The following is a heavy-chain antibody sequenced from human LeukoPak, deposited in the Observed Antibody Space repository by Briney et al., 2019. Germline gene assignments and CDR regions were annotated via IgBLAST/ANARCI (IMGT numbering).Heavy chain of an antibody. CDR3: ARLPRYDFWS. V-gene: IGHV4-39*01. Sequence: KPSETLSLTCTVSGGSISINNYYWGWIRQPPGKGLEWIGNIYYSGITYYNPSLKSRVTISVDTSKNQFSLTLSSVTAADTAVYYCARLPRYDFWSWGQGTLVTVSS. CDR1: GGSISINNYY. J-gene: IGHJ4*02. D-gene: IGHD3-3*01. CDR2: IYYSGIT.